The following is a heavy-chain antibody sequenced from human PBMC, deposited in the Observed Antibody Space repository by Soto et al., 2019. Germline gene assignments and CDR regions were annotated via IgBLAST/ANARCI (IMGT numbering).Heavy chain of an antibody. V-gene: IGHV3-53*01. Sequence: EVQLVESGGGLIQPGGSLRLSCAASGFTVSSNYMSWVRQAPGKGLEWVSVIYSGGSTYYADSVKGRFTISRDNSKNTLYLQMNSLRAEDTAVYYCARGARLCSSDLGYWGQGTLVTVSS. D-gene: IGHD6-25*01. J-gene: IGHJ4*02. CDR2: IYSGGST. CDR1: GFTVSSNY. CDR3: ARGARLCSSDLGY.